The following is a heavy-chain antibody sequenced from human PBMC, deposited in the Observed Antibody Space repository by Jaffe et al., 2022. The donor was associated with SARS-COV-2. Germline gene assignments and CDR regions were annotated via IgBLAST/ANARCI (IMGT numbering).Heavy chain of an antibody. Sequence: EVQLVETGGGLIQPGGSLRLSCAASGFTVSSNYMSWVRQAPGKGLEWVSVIYGSTTTYYADSVKGRFTISRDNSKNTLYLQMNSLRADDTAVYYCARGPYSSTWMGFDYWGQGTLVTVSS. V-gene: IGHV3-53*02. CDR2: IYGSTTT. CDR3: ARGPYSSTWMGFDY. D-gene: IGHD6-13*01. CDR1: GFTVSSNY. J-gene: IGHJ4*02.